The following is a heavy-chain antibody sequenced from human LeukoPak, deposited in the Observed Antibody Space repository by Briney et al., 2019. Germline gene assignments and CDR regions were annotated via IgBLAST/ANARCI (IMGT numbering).Heavy chain of an antibody. CDR3: ARGLLREGLRFLEWPLTLFDY. D-gene: IGHD3-3*01. V-gene: IGHV4-34*01. J-gene: IGHJ4*02. Sequence: SETLSLTCAVYGGSFSGYYWSWIRQPPGKGLEWIGEINHSGSTKYNPSLKSRVTISVDTSKNQFSLKLSSVTAADTAVYYCARGLLREGLRFLEWPLTLFDYWGQGTLVTVSS. CDR2: INHSGST. CDR1: GGSFSGYY.